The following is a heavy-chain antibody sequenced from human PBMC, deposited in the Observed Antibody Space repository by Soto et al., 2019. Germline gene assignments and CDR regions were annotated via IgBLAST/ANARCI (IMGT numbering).Heavy chain of an antibody. Sequence: SETLSLTCTFSCASIIGYYWSWIRKSAGKGLEWIGRIYSTGSTDYNPSLKSRVIISIDKSKKQFSLRLTSMTAADTAVYYCAVPGAGDCDSWSQG. V-gene: IGHV4-4*07. D-gene: IGHD6-13*01. J-gene: IGHJ4*02. CDR1: CASIIGYY. CDR2: IYSTGST. CDR3: AVPGAGDCDS.